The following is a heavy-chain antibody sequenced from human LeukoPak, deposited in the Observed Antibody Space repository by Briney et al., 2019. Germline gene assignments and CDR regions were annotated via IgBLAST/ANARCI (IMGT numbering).Heavy chain of an antibody. J-gene: IGHJ4*02. D-gene: IGHD1-26*01. CDR3: AKDRSGSYNRYYFDY. CDR1: GFTFSSYG. V-gene: IGHV3-33*06. CDR2: IWYDGSNK. Sequence: PGGSLRLSCAASGFTFSSYGMHWVRQPPGKGLEWVAVIWYDGSNKYYVDSVKGRFTISRDNSKNTLYLQMNSLRAEDTAVYYCAKDRSGSYNRYYFDYWGQGTLVTVSS.